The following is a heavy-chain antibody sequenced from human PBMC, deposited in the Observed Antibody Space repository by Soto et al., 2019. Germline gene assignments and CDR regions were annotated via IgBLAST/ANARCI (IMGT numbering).Heavy chain of an antibody. V-gene: IGHV4-59*01. D-gene: IGHD2-15*01. CDR1: GGSISSYY. CDR2: IYYSGST. Sequence: SEPLSLTCTVSGGSISSYYWSWIRQPPGKGLEWIGYIYYSGSTNYNPSLKSRVTISVDTSKNQFSLKLSSVTAADTAVYYCARGHCSGGSCYSQKLDYWGQGTLVTVSS. J-gene: IGHJ4*02. CDR3: ARGHCSGGSCYSQKLDY.